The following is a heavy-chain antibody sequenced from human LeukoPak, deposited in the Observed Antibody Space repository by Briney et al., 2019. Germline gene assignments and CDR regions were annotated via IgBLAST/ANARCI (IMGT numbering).Heavy chain of an antibody. Sequence: SVKVSCKASGGTFSSYAISWVRQARGQGLEWMGGIIPIFGTANYAQKFQGRVTITTDESTSIAYMELSSLRSEDTAVYYCASTLYVTGYQYFQHWGQGTLVTVSS. V-gene: IGHV1-69*05. J-gene: IGHJ1*01. CDR3: ASTLYVTGYQYFQH. CDR1: GGTFSSYA. CDR2: IIPIFGTA. D-gene: IGHD1-20*01.